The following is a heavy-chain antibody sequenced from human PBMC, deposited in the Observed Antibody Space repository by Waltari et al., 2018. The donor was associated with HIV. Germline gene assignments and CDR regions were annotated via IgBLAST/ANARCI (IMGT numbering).Heavy chain of an antibody. D-gene: IGHD6-19*01. J-gene: IGHJ6*02. CDR1: GYTFTGYY. V-gene: IGHV1-2*02. CDR3: ARDRIAVTGSYYYGMDV. Sequence: QVQLVQSGAEVKKPGASVKVSCKASGYTFTGYYMHWVRQAPGQGLEWMGWINPKSDGTNYAQKFQGRVTMTRDTSTSTAYMELSRLRSDDTALYYCARDRIAVTGSYYYGMDVWGQGTTVTASS. CDR2: INPKSDGT.